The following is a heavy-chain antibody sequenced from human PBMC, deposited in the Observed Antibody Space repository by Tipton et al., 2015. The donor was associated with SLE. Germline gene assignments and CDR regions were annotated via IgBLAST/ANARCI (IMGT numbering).Heavy chain of an antibody. CDR3: ARGVYDYIWGSYRRVAFDI. CDR2: IYYSGST. J-gene: IGHJ3*02. V-gene: IGHV4-59*11. D-gene: IGHD3-16*02. CDR1: GGSISSHY. Sequence: TLSLTCTVSGGSISSHYWSWIRQPPGKGLEWIGYIYYSGSTNYNPPLQSRVTISVATSKNQFSLKLSSVTAADTAVYYCARGVYDYIWGSYRRVAFDIWGQGTMVTVSS.